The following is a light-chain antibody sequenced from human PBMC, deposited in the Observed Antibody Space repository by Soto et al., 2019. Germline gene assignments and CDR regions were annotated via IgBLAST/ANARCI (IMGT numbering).Light chain of an antibody. CDR2: EAN. J-gene: IGLJ1*01. CDR3: FSYAGRNNLSV. Sequence: QSVLAQPPSATGSTGQSVTSSCTGTNSDVGGYDYVSWDQQHPGKAHRLIIFEANKRPSGVPDRFSGSPSGNTASLTVYGLHAEDEVDNYFFSYAGRNNLSVFGAGTKVIVL. CDR1: NSDVGGYDY. V-gene: IGLV2-8*01.